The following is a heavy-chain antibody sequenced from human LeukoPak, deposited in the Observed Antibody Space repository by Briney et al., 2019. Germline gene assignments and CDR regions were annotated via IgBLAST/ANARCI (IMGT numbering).Heavy chain of an antibody. CDR1: GGSISSYY. CDR3: ARPGDYYVSGSYLGH. D-gene: IGHD3-10*01. Sequence: PSETLSLTCTVSGGSISSYYWSWIRQPPGKGLEWIGYIYYSGSTNYNPSLKSRVTISVDTSKNQFSLKLSSVTAADTAVYYCARPGDYYVSGSYLGHWGPGTLVTVSS. CDR2: IYYSGST. J-gene: IGHJ4*02. V-gene: IGHV4-59*01.